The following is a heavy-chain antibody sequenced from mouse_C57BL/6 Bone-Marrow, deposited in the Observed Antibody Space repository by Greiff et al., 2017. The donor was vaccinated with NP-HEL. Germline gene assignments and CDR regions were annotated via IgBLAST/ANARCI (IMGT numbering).Heavy chain of an antibody. CDR3: TTNPYSY. V-gene: IGHV14-4*01. CDR2: IDPENGDT. Sequence: EVKLMESGAELVRPGASVKLSCTASGFNIKDDYMHWVKQRPEQGLEWIGWIDPENGDTEYASKFQGKATITADTSSNTAYLQLSSLTSEDTAVYYCTTNPYSYWGQGTLVTVSA. D-gene: IGHD6-5*01. CDR1: GFNIKDDY. J-gene: IGHJ3*01.